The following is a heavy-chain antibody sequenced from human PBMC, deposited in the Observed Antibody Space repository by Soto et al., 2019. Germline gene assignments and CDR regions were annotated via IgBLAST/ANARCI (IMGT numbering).Heavy chain of an antibody. CDR2: ISYDGSNK. CDR3: ASTEGAVMITFGGVIVRDY. V-gene: IGHV3-30-3*01. Sequence: QVQLVESGGGVVQPGRSLRLSCAASGFTFSSYAMHWVRQAPGKGLEWVAVISYDGSNKYYADSVKGRFTISRDNSKNTLYLQMNSLRAEDTAVYYCASTEGAVMITFGGVIVRDYWGQGTLVTVSS. J-gene: IGHJ4*02. D-gene: IGHD3-16*02. CDR1: GFTFSSYA.